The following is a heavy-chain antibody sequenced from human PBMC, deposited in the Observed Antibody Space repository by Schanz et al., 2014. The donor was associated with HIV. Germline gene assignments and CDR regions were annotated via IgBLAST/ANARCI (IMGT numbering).Heavy chain of an antibody. CDR1: GFRFSRDW. J-gene: IGHJ4*02. D-gene: IGHD1-26*01. CDR2: IKEDGSVI. CDR3: ARVVGAGANDY. Sequence: EVVLVESGGGLVQPGGSLRLSCAASGFRFSRDWMTWVRQAPGMGLEWVANIKEDGSVINYVDSVKGRFTISRDNVKNSLFLQMNSLRAEDTAMYYCARVVGAGANDYWGQGTLVTVSS. V-gene: IGHV3-7*01.